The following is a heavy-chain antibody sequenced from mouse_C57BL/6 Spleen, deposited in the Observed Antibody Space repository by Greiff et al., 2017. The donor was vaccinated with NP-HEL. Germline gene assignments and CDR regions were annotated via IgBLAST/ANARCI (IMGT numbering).Heavy chain of an antibody. J-gene: IGHJ4*01. D-gene: IGHD2-2*01. CDR2: IYPGDGDT. CDR3: AREGLSYYAMDY. V-gene: IGHV1-80*01. CDR1: GYAFSSYW. Sequence: QVQLQQSGAELVKPGASVKISCKASGYAFSSYWMNWVKQRPGKGLEWIGQIYPGDGDTNYNGKFKGKATLTADKSSSTAYMQLSSLTSEDSAVYFCAREGLSYYAMDYWGQGTSVTVSS.